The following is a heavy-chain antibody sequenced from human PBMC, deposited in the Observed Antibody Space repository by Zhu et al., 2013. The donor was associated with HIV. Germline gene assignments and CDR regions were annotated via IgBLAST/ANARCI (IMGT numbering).Heavy chain of an antibody. Sequence: QVQLVQSGAEVKKPGSSVKVSCKASGGTFSSYAISWVRQAPGQGLEWMGGIIPIFGTANYAQKFQGRVTITADESTSTAYMELSSLRSEDTAVYYCARDLYCSSTSCYSPTLGHYYYGMDVWGQGTTVTVSS. CDR3: ARDLYCSSTSCYSPTLGHYYYGMDV. CDR1: GGTFSSYA. J-gene: IGHJ6*02. V-gene: IGHV1-69*01. D-gene: IGHD2-2*02. CDR2: IIPIFGTA.